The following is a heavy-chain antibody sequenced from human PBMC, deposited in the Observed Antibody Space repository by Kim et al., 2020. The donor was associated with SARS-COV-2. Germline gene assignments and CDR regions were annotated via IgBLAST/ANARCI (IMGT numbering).Heavy chain of an antibody. V-gene: IGHV4-31*03. J-gene: IGHJ6*02. D-gene: IGHD6-13*01. CDR3: ARESRGQQQLVIWGMDV. Sequence: SETLSLTCTVSGGSISSGGYYWSWIRQHPGKGLEWIGNIYYSGSTYYNPSLKSRVTISVDTSKNQFSLKLSSVTAADTAVYYCARESRGQQQLVIWGMDVWGQGTTVTVSS. CDR2: IYYSGST. CDR1: GGSISSGGYY.